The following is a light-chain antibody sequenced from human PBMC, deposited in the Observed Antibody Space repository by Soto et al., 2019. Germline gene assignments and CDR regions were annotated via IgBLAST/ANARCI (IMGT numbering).Light chain of an antibody. Sequence: LTQPRSVSGSPGQSVAISCTGTSSDVGGYNYVSWYQQHPSKTPKVMIYDVSKLPSGFPDRFSGSKSGNSASLTISGLQAEDEADYYCCSYAGGPYVFGTGTKVTVL. J-gene: IGLJ1*01. CDR1: SSDVGGYNY. V-gene: IGLV2-11*01. CDR2: DVS. CDR3: CSYAGGPYV.